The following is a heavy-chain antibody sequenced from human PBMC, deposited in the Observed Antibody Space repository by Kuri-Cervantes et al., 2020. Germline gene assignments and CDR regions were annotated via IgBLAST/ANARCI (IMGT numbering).Heavy chain of an antibody. D-gene: IGHD3-10*01. J-gene: IGHJ4*02. CDR1: GYTLTELS. CDR2: FDPEDGET. Sequence: ASVKVSCKVSGYTLTELSMHWVRQVPGKGLEWMGGFDPEDGETIYAQKFQGRVTMTEDTSTDTAYMELSRLRSDDTAVYYCARWENDYYGSGSYYPTGYFDYWGQGTLVTVSS. CDR3: ARWENDYYGSGSYYPTGYFDY. V-gene: IGHV1-24*01.